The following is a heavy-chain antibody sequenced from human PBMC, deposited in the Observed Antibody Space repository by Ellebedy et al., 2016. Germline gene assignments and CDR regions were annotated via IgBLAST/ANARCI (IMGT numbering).Heavy chain of an antibody. Sequence: GESLKISCAASGFTFSNAWTNWVRQAPGKGLEWVGRIKSKTDGGAADYAAPVKGRFTISRDDSKNTLYLQMNSLKTEDTAVYFCTTVYGYNYDSVWGQGTLVTVSS. J-gene: IGHJ4*02. CDR2: IKSKTDGGAA. D-gene: IGHD5-18*01. CDR1: GFTFSNAW. V-gene: IGHV3-15*01. CDR3: TTVYGYNYDSV.